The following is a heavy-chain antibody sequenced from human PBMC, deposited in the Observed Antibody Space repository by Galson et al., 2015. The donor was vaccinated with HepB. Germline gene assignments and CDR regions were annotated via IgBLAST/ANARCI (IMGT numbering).Heavy chain of an antibody. CDR1: GYTFTSYR. J-gene: IGHJ4*02. D-gene: IGHD3-10*01. V-gene: IGHV1-18*04. CDR2: ISVDNGDT. Sequence: SVKVSCKASGYTFTSYRISWVRQAPGQGLERMGWISVDNGDTDYAPKFQGRVTMTTDTSTRTVYMELRTLRSDDTAVYYCARDRPMGRTMIRGIISDYWGQGTLVTVSS. CDR3: ARDRPMGRTMIRGIISDY.